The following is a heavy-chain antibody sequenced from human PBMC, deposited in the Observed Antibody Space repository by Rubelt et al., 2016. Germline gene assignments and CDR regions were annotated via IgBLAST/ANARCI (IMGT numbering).Heavy chain of an antibody. J-gene: IGHJ3*02. CDR2: INHSGST. CDR1: GGSFSGYY. D-gene: IGHD6-19*01. CDR3: ASQSSSGWYAFDI. Sequence: VQLQQWGAGLLKPSETLSLTCAVYGGSFSGYYWSWIRQRPGKWLEWIGEINHSGSTNYNPSLKSRVTISVDTSKNQFSLKLSSVTTADTAVYYCASQSSSGWYAFDIWGQGTMVTVSS. V-gene: IGHV4-34*01.